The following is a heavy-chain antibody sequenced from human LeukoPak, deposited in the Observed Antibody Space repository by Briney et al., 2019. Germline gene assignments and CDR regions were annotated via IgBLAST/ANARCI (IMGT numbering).Heavy chain of an antibody. CDR3: ARGNACTRTSCYRNNYNYYMDV. Sequence: ASVKVSCKASGYTFTGYYMHWVRQAPGQGLEWMGWINPNSGGTNYAQKFQGRVTMTRDTSISTAYMELSRLRSDDTAVYFCARGNACTRTSCYRNNYNYYMDVWGKGTTVTVSS. V-gene: IGHV1-2*02. D-gene: IGHD2-2*02. J-gene: IGHJ6*03. CDR2: INPNSGGT. CDR1: GYTFTGYY.